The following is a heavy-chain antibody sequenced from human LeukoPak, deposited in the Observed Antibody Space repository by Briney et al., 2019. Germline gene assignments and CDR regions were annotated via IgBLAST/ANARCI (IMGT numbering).Heavy chain of an antibody. V-gene: IGHV5-51*01. D-gene: IGHD3-3*01. CDR3: ARRYTIFGVITIDY. J-gene: IGHJ4*02. Sequence: GESLKISCKGFGCSFTSYWIAWVRQMPGKGLEWMGLINPSNSDTKYSPSFQGQVTISADKSITTAYLQWSNLKASDTAMYYCARRYTIFGVITIDYWGQGTLVTVSS. CDR1: GCSFTSYW. CDR2: INPSNSDT.